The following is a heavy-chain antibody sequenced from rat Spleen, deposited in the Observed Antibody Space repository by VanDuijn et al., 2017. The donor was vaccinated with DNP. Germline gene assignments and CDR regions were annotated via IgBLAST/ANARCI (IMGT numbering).Heavy chain of an antibody. CDR1: GFSLTNYG. V-gene: IGHV2-77*01. CDR2: IWGDGTT. CDR3: AELGEGY. D-gene: IGHD1-11*01. Sequence: QVQLKESGPVLVQASETLSLTCTVSGFSLTNYGVHWVRQAPGKGLEWVGIIWGDGTTNYNSALKSRLSISRDTSKSQVFLTLNSLQIDDTAVYYCAELGEGYWGQGVMVTVSS. J-gene: IGHJ2*01.